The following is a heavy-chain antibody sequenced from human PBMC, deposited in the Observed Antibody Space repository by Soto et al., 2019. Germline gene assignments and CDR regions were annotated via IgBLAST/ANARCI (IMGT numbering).Heavy chain of an antibody. CDR2: ISYSGST. Sequence: PSETLSLTCTVSGGSISISPYYWGWIRQPPGKGLEWIASISYSGSTYYNPSLKTRVTISVDTSKKQFSVNLSSVTAADTAVYYWARRVDYDGDYDPHYFAFWAQGTRVTVSS. D-gene: IGHD4-17*01. CDR1: GGSISISPYY. CDR3: ARRVDYDGDYDPHYFAF. V-gene: IGHV4-39*01. J-gene: IGHJ1*01.